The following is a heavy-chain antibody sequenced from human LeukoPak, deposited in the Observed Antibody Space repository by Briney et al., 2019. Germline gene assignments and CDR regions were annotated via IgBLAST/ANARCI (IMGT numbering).Heavy chain of an antibody. D-gene: IGHD4-17*01. CDR3: ARDLTTVTTRGWYYYYYGMDV. Sequence: ASVKVSCKASGYTFTSYYMHWVRQAPGQGLEWMGIINPSGGSTSYAQKFQGRVTMTRDTSTSTVYMELSSLRSEDTAVYYCARDLTTVTTRGWYYYYYGMDVWGQGTTVTVSS. V-gene: IGHV1-46*01. CDR2: INPSGGST. J-gene: IGHJ6*02. CDR1: GYTFTSYY.